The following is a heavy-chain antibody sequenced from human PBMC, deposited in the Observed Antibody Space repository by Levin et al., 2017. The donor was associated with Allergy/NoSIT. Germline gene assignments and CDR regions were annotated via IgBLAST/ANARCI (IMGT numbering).Heavy chain of an antibody. CDR1: GFSLSTSGEG. Sequence: SGPTLVKHTQTLTLTCTFSGFSLSTSGEGVGWIRQPPGRALEWLAVIYWTDDKRYSPSLKNRLTITKDTSKNQVVLTVTNMDLVDTATYYCAHRLGGSNTGGNFDYWGQGTLVAVSS. D-gene: IGHD1-26*01. CDR2: IYWTDDK. V-gene: IGHV2-5*01. J-gene: IGHJ4*02. CDR3: AHRLGGSNTGGNFDY.